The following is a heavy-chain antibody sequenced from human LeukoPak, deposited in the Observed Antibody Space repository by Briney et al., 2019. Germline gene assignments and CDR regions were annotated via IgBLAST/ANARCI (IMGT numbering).Heavy chain of an antibody. CDR1: GFTFTTFV. D-gene: IGHD6-13*01. CDR2: ISACNVNS. V-gene: IGHV1-18*01. J-gene: IGHJ4*02. CDR3: AREWAAAGSDY. Sequence: ASVKVSCKASGFTFTTFVISWVRQAPGQRLGWIGWISACNVNSNYAQKLQGRVTMTTDTSTRTALMELRRLTSDDTAVVYCAREWAAAGSDYWGEGNLVTVSS.